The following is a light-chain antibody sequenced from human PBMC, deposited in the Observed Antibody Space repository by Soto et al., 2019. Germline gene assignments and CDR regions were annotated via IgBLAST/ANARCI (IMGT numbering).Light chain of an antibody. J-gene: IGKJ1*01. CDR1: QRGYDGY. Sequence: EIVLTQSPDTLSLSPAERATLSCRASQRGYDGYLAWYQQRPGQPPILLISGVFTRADGIPDRFSGSGSGTDFTLTITRLEPEDFAVYYCQHYGHPQWTFGQGTKVEVK. CDR3: QHYGHPQWT. V-gene: IGKV3-20*01. CDR2: GVF.